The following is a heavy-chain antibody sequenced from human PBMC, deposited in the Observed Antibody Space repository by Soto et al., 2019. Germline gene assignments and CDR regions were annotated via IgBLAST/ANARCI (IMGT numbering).Heavy chain of an antibody. Sequence: AGGSLRLSCAASGFTFSSYGMHWVRQAPGKGLEWVAVIWYDGSNKYYADSVKGRFTISRDNSKNTLYLQMNSLRAEDTAVYYCARAWELPYFDYWGQGTLVTVSS. CDR3: ARAWELPYFDY. CDR2: IWYDGSNK. D-gene: IGHD1-26*01. J-gene: IGHJ4*02. CDR1: GFTFSSYG. V-gene: IGHV3-33*01.